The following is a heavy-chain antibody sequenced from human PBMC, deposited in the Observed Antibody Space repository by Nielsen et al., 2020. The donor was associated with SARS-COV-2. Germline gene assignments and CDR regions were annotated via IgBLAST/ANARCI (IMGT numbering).Heavy chain of an antibody. V-gene: IGHV3-33*01. J-gene: IGHJ4*02. CDR2: VWHDGTKR. D-gene: IGHD3-10*01. CDR1: GFTFSSYG. Sequence: GESLKISCAASGFTFSSYGMHWVRQAPGKGLEWVAVVWHDGTKRNYASSLEGRFTTSRDNSKNTVALQMDSLRVEDTAVYYCARDRGWKLGIADYWGQGTLVTVSS. CDR3: ARDRGWKLGIADY.